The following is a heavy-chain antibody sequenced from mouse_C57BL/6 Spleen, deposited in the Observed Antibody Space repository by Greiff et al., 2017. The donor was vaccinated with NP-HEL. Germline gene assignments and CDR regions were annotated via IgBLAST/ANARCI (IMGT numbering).Heavy chain of an antibody. D-gene: IGHD4-1*01. CDR3: TTPLGHAFAY. V-gene: IGHV14-4*01. CDR1: GFNIKDDY. CDR2: IDPENGDT. J-gene: IGHJ3*01. Sequence: VQLQQSGAELVRPGASVKLSCTASGFNIKDDYMHWVKQRPEQGLEWIGWIDPENGDTEYASKFQGKATITADTSSNTAYLQLSSLTSEDTAVYYCTTPLGHAFAYWGQGTLVTVSA.